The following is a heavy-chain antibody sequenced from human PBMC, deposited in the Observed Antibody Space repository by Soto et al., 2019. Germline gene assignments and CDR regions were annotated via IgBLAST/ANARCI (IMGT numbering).Heavy chain of an antibody. J-gene: IGHJ6*02. CDR3: ARARSPDTAYYYGMDV. CDR2: IYYSGTT. D-gene: IGHD5-18*01. CDR1: GGSIGTYY. V-gene: IGHV4-59*01. Sequence: PSETLSLTCTVSGGSIGTYYWSWIRQPPGKGLEWIGFIYYSGTTNYNHSIESRVTISIHTSKNQFSLILRSVAPADTAVYYCARARSPDTAYYYGMDVWGQGTTVTVSS.